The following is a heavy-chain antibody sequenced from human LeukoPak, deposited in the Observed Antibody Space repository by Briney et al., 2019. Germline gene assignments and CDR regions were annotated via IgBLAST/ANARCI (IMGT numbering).Heavy chain of an antibody. V-gene: IGHV3-53*04. J-gene: IGHJ4*02. Sequence: PGGSLRLSCAVSGFTVSTEYMGGVRQAPGKGLEWVSLINSGDSTSYADSVKGRFTISRHNSKNTLYLQMNSLRAEDTAVYYCARALYYFDYWGQGTLVTVSS. CDR2: INSGDST. CDR3: ARALYYFDY. CDR1: GFTVSTEY.